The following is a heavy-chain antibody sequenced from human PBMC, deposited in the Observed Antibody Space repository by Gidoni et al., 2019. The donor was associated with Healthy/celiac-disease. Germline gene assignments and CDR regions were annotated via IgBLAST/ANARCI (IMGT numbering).Heavy chain of an antibody. CDR1: GFTFSSYG. V-gene: IGHV3-30*18. CDR3: AKPLNWDRDGYNPKGAFDI. CDR2: ISYDGSNK. J-gene: IGHJ3*02. Sequence: QVQLVESGGGVVQPGRSLRLSCAASGFTFSSYGMHWVRQAPGKGLEWVAVISYDGSNKYYADSVKGRFTISRDNSKNTLYLQMNSLRAEDTAVYYCAKPLNWDRDGYNPKGAFDIWGQGTMVTVSS. D-gene: IGHD5-12*01.